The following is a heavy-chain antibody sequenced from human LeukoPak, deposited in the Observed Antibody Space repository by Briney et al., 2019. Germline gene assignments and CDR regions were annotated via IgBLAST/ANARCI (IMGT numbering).Heavy chain of an antibody. J-gene: IGHJ4*02. Sequence: ASVKVSCKASGYTFTSYGISWVRQAPGQGLECMGWISAYNGNTNYAQKLQGRVTMTTDTSTSTAYMELRSLRSDDTAVYYCARDLRYRVGATILDYWGQGTLVTVSS. CDR2: ISAYNGNT. D-gene: IGHD1-26*01. CDR3: ARDLRYRVGATILDY. CDR1: GYTFTSYG. V-gene: IGHV1-18*01.